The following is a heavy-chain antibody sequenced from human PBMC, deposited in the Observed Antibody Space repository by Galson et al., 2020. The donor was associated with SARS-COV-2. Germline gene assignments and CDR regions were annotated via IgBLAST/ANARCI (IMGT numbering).Heavy chain of an antibody. CDR2: IKSKTDGGTT. Sequence: GESLKISCAASGFTFSNAWMSWVRQAPGKGLEWVGRIKSKTDGGTTDYAAPVKGRFAISRDDSKDTLFLQMNSLKTEDTAVYYCTITLRYCDWVLGWYFDLWGRGTLVTVSS. J-gene: IGHJ2*01. CDR1: GFTFSNAW. D-gene: IGHD3-9*01. V-gene: IGHV3-15*01. CDR3: TITLRYCDWVLGWYFDL.